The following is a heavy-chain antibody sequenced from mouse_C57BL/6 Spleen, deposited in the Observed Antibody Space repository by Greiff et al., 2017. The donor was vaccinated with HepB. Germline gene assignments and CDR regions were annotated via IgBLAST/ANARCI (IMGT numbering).Heavy chain of an antibody. J-gene: IGHJ3*01. CDR3: ARAADSSGYVGFAY. CDR1: GYTFTSYW. CDR2: IDPSDSET. V-gene: IGHV1-52*01. D-gene: IGHD3-2*02. Sequence: VQLQQPGAELVRPGSSVKLSCKASGYTFTSYWMHWVKQRPIQGLEWIGNIDPSDSETHYNQKFKDKATLTVDKSSSTAYMQLSSMTSEDSAVYYWARAADSSGYVGFAYWGQGTLVTVSA.